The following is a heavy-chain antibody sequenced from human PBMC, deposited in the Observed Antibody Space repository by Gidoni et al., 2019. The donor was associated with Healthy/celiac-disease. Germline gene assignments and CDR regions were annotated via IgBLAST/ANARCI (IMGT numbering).Heavy chain of an antibody. J-gene: IGHJ4*02. CDR1: GFTVSSNY. CDR2: IYSGGST. V-gene: IGHV3-53*04. Sequence: EVQLVESGGGLVQPGGSLRLSCAASGFTVSSNYMSWVRQAPGKGLEWVSVIYSGGSTYYADSVKGRFTISRHNSKNTLYLQMNSLRAEDTAVYYCARGNLYGSGSSSDIGPFDYWGQGTLVTVSS. CDR3: ARGNLYGSGSSSDIGPFDY. D-gene: IGHD3-10*01.